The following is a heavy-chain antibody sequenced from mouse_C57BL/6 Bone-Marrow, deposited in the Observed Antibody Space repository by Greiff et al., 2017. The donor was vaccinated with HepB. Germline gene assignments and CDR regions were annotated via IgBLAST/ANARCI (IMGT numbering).Heavy chain of an antibody. CDR2: INPNNGGT. V-gene: IGHV1-26*01. CDR3: ARGSATAAFYWYFDV. D-gene: IGHD1-2*01. CDR1: GYTFTDYY. J-gene: IGHJ1*03. Sequence: EVQLQQSGPELVKPGASVKISCKASGYTFTDYYMNWVKQSHGKSLEWIGDINPNNGGTSYNQKFKGKATLTVDKSSSTAYMELRSLTSEDSAVYYCARGSATAAFYWYFDVWGTGTTVTVSS.